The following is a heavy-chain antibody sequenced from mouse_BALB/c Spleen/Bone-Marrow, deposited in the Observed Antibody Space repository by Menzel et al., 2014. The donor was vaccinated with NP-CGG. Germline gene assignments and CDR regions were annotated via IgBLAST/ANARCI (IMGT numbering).Heavy chain of an antibody. CDR1: GYTFTSYW. CDR3: TRSPITTVVAETMDY. D-gene: IGHD1-1*01. CDR2: IYPGSGST. V-gene: IGHV1S22*01. Sequence: LQQSGSELVRPGASVKLSCKASGYTFTSYWMHWVKQRPGQGLEWIGNIYPGSGSTNYDEKFKNKATLTVDTSSSTAYMQLSSLTSEDSAVYYCTRSPITTVVAETMDYWGRGTPVTVSS. J-gene: IGHJ4*01.